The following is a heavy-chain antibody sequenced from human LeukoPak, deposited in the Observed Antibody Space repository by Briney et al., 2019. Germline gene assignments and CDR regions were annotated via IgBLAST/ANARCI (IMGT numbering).Heavy chain of an antibody. J-gene: IGHJ4*02. Sequence: SSETLSLTCTVSGGSISSSSYYWGWIRQPPGKGLEWIGSIYYSGSTYYNPSLKSRVTISVDTSKNQFSLKLSSVTAADTAVYYCARGGGTMVRGVITYFDYWGQGTLVTVSS. CDR2: IYYSGST. D-gene: IGHD3-10*01. V-gene: IGHV4-39*07. CDR1: GGSISSSSYY. CDR3: ARGGGTMVRGVITYFDY.